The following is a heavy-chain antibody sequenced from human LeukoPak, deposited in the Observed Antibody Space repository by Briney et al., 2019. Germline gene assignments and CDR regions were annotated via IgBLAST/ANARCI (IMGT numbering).Heavy chain of an antibody. V-gene: IGHV3-48*01. D-gene: IGHD2-2*01. CDR2: ISESGDTI. CDR1: GFIFNTYA. J-gene: IGHJ4*02. Sequence: GGSLRLSCAASGFIFNTYAMNWVRQAPGKGLEWVSHISESGDTIYYADSVEGRFTISRDNSKNMQYLQMNSLRVEDTAVYYCARDSLGSTTSCFGYWGQGTLVTVSS. CDR3: ARDSLGSTTSCFGY.